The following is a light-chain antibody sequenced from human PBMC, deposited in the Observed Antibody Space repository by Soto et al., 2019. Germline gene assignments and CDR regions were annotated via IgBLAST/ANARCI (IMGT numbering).Light chain of an antibody. CDR1: QGIRND. J-gene: IGKJ3*01. V-gene: IGKV1-6*01. CDR3: LQKYFYPFT. Sequence: AIQMIQSPSSLSASVGDRVTITCRASQGIRNDLDWFQQKPGKAPKLLIYAASNLQSGVPARFSGSGSGTDFTLTISSLQPEDFATYYCLQKYFYPFTFGPGTKVDIK. CDR2: AAS.